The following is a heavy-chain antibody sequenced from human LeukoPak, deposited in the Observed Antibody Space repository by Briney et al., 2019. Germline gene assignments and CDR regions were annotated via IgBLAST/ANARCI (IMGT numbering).Heavy chain of an antibody. Sequence: GASVKVSCKAFGYSFTGYHLHWVRQAPRQGREWMGWVNPKTGGTNYARKFQGSVTMTRDTSINPVTMELSRLTSDDTAVYYCAREFSSKLEWLAYVTGDDAFDVWGQGTMITVS. CDR2: VNPKTGGT. CDR3: AREFSSKLEWLAYVTGDDAFDV. J-gene: IGHJ3*01. D-gene: IGHD3-3*01. CDR1: GYSFTGYH. V-gene: IGHV1-2*02.